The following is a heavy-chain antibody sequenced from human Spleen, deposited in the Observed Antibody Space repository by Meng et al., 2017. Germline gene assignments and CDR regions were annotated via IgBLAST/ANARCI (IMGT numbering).Heavy chain of an antibody. CDR3: ARDYWGSLDY. D-gene: IGHD7-27*01. CDR1: GGSVRSSDYQ. V-gene: IGHV4-61*08. CDR2: AST. J-gene: IGHJ4*02. Sequence: QGSGPGRVRPSETLSLICTVSGGSVRSSDYQWSWIRQPPGKGLEWIGFASTNYNPSLKSRLTISLDTSKNQFSLKLTSVTAADTAVYYCARDYWGSLDYWGQGILVTVSS.